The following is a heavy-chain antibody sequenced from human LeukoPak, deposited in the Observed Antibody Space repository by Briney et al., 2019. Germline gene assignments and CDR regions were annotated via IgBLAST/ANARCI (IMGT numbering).Heavy chain of an antibody. Sequence: GGSLGLSCAASGFTFSSYEMNWVRQAPGKGLEWVSYISGSGSTIYYADSVKGRFTISRDNAKNSLYLQMNSLRAEDTAVYYCAREGSSQAFDIWGQGTMVTVSS. CDR1: GFTFSSYE. CDR3: AREGSSQAFDI. V-gene: IGHV3-48*03. D-gene: IGHD1-26*01. CDR2: ISGSGSTI. J-gene: IGHJ3*02.